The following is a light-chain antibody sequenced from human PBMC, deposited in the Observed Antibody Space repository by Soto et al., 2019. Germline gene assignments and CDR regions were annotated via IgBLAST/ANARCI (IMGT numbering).Light chain of an antibody. CDR2: KAS. V-gene: IGKV1-5*03. CDR3: QQYNSYSRT. CDR1: QSISPW. Sequence: DIQMTQSPSTLCASVGDRVTITCRASQSISPWLAWYQQKPGKAPKLLIYKASSLESGVPSRFSGSGSGTELTLTISSLQPDDFATYFCQQYNSYSRTFGQGTKVQIK. J-gene: IGKJ1*01.